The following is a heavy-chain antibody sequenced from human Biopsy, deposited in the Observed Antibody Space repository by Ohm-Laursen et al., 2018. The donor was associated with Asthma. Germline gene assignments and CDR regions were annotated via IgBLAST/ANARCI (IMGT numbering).Heavy chain of an antibody. D-gene: IGHD6-19*01. CDR3: ARFQVGYSSGWSLLLKKIYYSGMDV. V-gene: IGHV1-69*01. CDR2: IMTVFGTT. CDR1: GGTFSNFA. Sequence: SSVKVSCKVPGGTFSNFAISWVRQAPGQGLEWLGGIMTVFGTTNYAQKFQGRVTITADESTSTAYMEVTSLRSEDTAIYYCARFQVGYSSGWSLLLKKIYYSGMDVWGQGTAVTVSS. J-gene: IGHJ6*02.